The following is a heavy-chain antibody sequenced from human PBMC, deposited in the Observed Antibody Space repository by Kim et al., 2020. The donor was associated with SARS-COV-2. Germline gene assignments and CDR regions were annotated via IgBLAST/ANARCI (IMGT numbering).Heavy chain of an antibody. CDR1: GFTFSSYA. Sequence: GGSLRLSCAASGFTFSSYAMSWVRQAPGKGLEWVSAISGSGGSTYYADSVKGRFTISRDNSKNTLYLQMNSLRAEDTAVYYCAKDSGPIMITFGGYGMDVWGQGTTVTVSS. J-gene: IGHJ6*02. D-gene: IGHD3-16*01. V-gene: IGHV3-23*01. CDR3: AKDSGPIMITFGGYGMDV. CDR2: ISGSGGST.